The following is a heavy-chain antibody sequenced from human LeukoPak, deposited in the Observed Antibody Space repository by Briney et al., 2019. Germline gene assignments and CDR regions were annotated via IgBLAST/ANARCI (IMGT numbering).Heavy chain of an antibody. CDR3: AKVYSYGHEAYFDY. CDR2: ISGSGGST. CDR1: GFTFSRYA. D-gene: IGHD5-18*01. Sequence: GGSLRLSCAASGFTFSRYAMSWVRQAPGKGLEWVSAISGSGGSTYYADSVKGRFTISRDNSKNTLYLQMNSLRAEDTAVYYCAKVYSYGHEAYFDYWGQGTLVTVSS. J-gene: IGHJ4*02. V-gene: IGHV3-23*01.